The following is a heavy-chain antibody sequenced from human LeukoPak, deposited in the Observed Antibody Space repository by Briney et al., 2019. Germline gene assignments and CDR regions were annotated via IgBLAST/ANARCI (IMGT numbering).Heavy chain of an antibody. CDR2: INTDGSST. Sequence: GGSLRLXCAVSGFTYSGYWMQWVRQAPGKGLVWVSRINTDGSSTTYADSVKGRFTISRDNAKNRLYLQMNSLRAEDTAIYYCARESYDFWSSSTPFDYWGQGTLVTVSS. V-gene: IGHV3-74*01. CDR1: GFTYSGYW. CDR3: ARESYDFWSSSTPFDY. D-gene: IGHD3-3*01. J-gene: IGHJ4*02.